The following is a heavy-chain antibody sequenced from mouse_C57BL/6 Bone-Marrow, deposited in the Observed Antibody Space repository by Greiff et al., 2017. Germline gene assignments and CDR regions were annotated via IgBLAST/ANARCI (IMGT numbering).Heavy chain of an antibody. CDR3: ASGVSYYGSFAY. Sequence: VQLQQSGAELVKPGASVKISCKASGYAFSSYWMNWVKQRPGKGLEWIGQIYPGDGDTNSNGKFKGKATLTADKSSSQAFMQLRSLTSEDSAVDFCASGVSYYGSFAYWGQGTLVTVSA. CDR1: GYAFSSYW. CDR2: IYPGDGDT. V-gene: IGHV1-80*01. J-gene: IGHJ3*01. D-gene: IGHD1-1*01.